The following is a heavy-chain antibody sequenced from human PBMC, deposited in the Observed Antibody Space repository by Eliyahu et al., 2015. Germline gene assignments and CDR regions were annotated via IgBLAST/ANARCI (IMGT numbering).Heavy chain of an antibody. CDR2: IRPDGSST. Sequence: EVQLEESGGGLVQPGGSLRXSCVASGFTFXNYWMHWVRQVPGKGLLWVSYIRPDGSSTSYADSVKGRFTISRDNAKNTLYLQMNSLRVEDTAVYYCARDLYSGYDYWGQGTLVTVSS. J-gene: IGHJ4*02. CDR1: GFTFXNYW. CDR3: ARDLYSGYDY. V-gene: IGHV3-74*01. D-gene: IGHD5-12*01.